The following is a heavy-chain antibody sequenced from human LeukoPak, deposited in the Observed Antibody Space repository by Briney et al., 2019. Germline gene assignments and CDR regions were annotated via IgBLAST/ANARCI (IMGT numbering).Heavy chain of an antibody. CDR2: ITASAAST. Sequence: GGSLRLSCAASGFTFNSYAMSWVRQAPGKGLEWVSAITASAASTYYADSVKGRFTISRDNSKNTLYLQMNSLRAEDTAVYYCARDTVNGPFVISLDYWGQGALVTVSS. J-gene: IGHJ4*02. CDR1: GFTFNSYA. V-gene: IGHV3-23*01. D-gene: IGHD2-8*01. CDR3: ARDTVNGPFVISLDY.